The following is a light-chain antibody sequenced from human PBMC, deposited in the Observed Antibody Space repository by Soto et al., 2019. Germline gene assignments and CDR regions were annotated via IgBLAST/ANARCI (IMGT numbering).Light chain of an antibody. Sequence: EIVMAQSPATLSVSPGERATLSCRASQSVSTNLAWYQQKAGQAPRLLIYGASTRATGIPARFSGSGSGTEFTLTISSLQSEDFAVYYCQQYNNWPLTFCPGTKVDIK. CDR3: QQYNNWPLT. CDR2: GAS. CDR1: QSVSTN. V-gene: IGKV3-15*01. J-gene: IGKJ3*01.